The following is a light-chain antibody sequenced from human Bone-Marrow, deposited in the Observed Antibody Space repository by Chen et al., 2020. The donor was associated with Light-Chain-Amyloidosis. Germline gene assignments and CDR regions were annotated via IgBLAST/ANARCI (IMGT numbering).Light chain of an antibody. CDR2: DAS. CDR1: QDIGTS. Sequence: AVQLTQSPSSLSASVGDRVTISCRASQDIGTSLAWYQHKQGEAPRLLIYDASTLESGVPFRFGGRGSGTDFALTITSLQPEDFATYYCQQFAFYLVTFGPGTRL. J-gene: IGKJ5*01. V-gene: IGKV1-13*02. CDR3: QQFAFYLVT.